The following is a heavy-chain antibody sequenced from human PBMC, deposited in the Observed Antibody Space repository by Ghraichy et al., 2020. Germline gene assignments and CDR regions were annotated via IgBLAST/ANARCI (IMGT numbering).Heavy chain of an antibody. CDR3: ARGGEYSGYDWYYGMDV. Sequence: GGSLRLSCAASGFTFSSYWMSWVRQAPGKGLEWVANIKQDGSEKYYVDSVKGRFTISRDNAKNSLYLQMNSLRAEDTAVYYCARGGEYSGYDWYYGMDVWGQGTTVTVSS. CDR1: GFTFSSYW. J-gene: IGHJ6*02. CDR2: IKQDGSEK. D-gene: IGHD5-12*01. V-gene: IGHV3-7*03.